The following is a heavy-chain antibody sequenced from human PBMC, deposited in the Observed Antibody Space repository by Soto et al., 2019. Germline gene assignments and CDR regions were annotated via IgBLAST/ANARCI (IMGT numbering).Heavy chain of an antibody. CDR1: GASISSGY. Sequence: PSETLSLTCTVSGASISSGYWSWIRQSPGKGLEWIGYIYYDGRTYYNPSLRSRITISVDTSKNQFSLILNSVTAADTAVYYCARGKVVAAINWFDPRGQGTLVTVSS. J-gene: IGHJ5*02. D-gene: IGHD2-15*01. CDR3: ARGKVVAAINWFDP. CDR2: IYYDGRT. V-gene: IGHV4-30-4*01.